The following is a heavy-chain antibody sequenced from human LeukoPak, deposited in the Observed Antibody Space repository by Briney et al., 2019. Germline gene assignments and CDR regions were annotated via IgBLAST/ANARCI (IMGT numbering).Heavy chain of an antibody. J-gene: IGHJ3*02. Sequence: SETLSLTCTVSGDSISSGDYYWSWIRQPAGKGLEWIGRISSSGSTNYNPSLKSRVTISVDTSKNQFSLKLSSVTAADTAVYSCARGPYSYDSSGAFDIWGQGTMVTVSS. V-gene: IGHV4-61*02. CDR2: ISSSGST. CDR1: GDSISSGDYY. D-gene: IGHD3-22*01. CDR3: ARGPYSYDSSGAFDI.